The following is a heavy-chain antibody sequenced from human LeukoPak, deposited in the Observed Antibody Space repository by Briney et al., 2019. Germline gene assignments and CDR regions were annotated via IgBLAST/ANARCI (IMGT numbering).Heavy chain of an antibody. CDR3: ARYYYDGSGYYPVADY. V-gene: IGHV4-34*01. Sequence: NPSETLSLTCAVYGASFSAYYWCWIRQPPGKGLEWIGEINHSGGTNYSPSLKSRVTISVDTSKNQFSLKLTSVTAADTAVYYCARYYYDGSGYYPVADYWGQGTLVTVSP. J-gene: IGHJ4*02. CDR2: INHSGGT. D-gene: IGHD3-22*01. CDR1: GASFSAYY.